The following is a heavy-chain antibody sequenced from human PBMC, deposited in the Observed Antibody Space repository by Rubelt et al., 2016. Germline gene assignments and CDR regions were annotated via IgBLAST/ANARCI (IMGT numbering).Heavy chain of an antibody. CDR1: GYSIGSGYY. V-gene: IGHV4-38-2*02. Sequence: QVQLQESGPGLVKPSETLSLTCTVSGYSIGSGYYWGWIRQPPGKGLEWIGSIYHSGSTYYNPSLKSRVTISVDTSKNQFSLKLSSVTAADTAVYYCARYYDSIGYWGQGTLVTVSS. CDR2: IYHSGST. D-gene: IGHD3-22*01. CDR3: ARYYDSIGY. J-gene: IGHJ4*02.